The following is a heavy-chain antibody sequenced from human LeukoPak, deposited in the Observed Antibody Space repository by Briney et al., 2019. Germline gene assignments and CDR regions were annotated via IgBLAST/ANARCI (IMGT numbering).Heavy chain of an antibody. Sequence: GGSLRLSCAASGFTFSTYWMSWVRQAPGKGLEWVANIKEDGSEKYYVDSVKGRFTISRDNAKSSLYLQMNSLRVDDTAVYYCAREVWGSYNWYFDLWGRGTLATVSS. CDR3: AREVWGSYNWYFDL. CDR2: IKEDGSEK. D-gene: IGHD3-16*01. V-gene: IGHV3-7*01. CDR1: GFTFSTYW. J-gene: IGHJ2*01.